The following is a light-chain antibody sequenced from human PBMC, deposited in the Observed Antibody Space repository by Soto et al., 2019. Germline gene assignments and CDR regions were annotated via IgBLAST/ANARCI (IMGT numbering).Light chain of an antibody. CDR2: GAS. CDR1: QSVSSSY. J-gene: IGKJ5*01. Sequence: EIVLTQSPGTLSLSPVERATLSCRASQSVSSSYLAWYQQKPGQAPRLLIYGASSRATGIPDRFSGSGSGTDFTLTIIRLEPEDFAVYYCQQYGSSPSTFGQGTRLEIK. V-gene: IGKV3-20*01. CDR3: QQYGSSPST.